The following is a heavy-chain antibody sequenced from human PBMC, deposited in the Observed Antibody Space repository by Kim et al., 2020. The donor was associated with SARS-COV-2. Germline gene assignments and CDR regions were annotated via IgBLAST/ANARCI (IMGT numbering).Heavy chain of an antibody. CDR3: AGSLSRELEYSYGRLSYYYGMDV. Sequence: GGSLRLSCAASGFTFSSYAMHWVRQAPGKGLEYVSAISSNGGSTYYANSVKGRFTISRDNSKNTLYLQMGSLRAEDMAVYYCAGSLSRELEYSYGRLSYYYGMDVWGQGTTVTVSS. CDR1: GFTFSSYA. CDR2: ISSNGGST. J-gene: IGHJ6*02. V-gene: IGHV3-64*01. D-gene: IGHD5-18*01.